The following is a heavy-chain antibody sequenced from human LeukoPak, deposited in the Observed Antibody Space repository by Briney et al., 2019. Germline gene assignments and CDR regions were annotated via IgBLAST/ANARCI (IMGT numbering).Heavy chain of an antibody. J-gene: IGHJ1*01. Sequence: GGSLRLSCAASGFTFSSYAMSWVRQAPGKGLEWVSVISGSGGNTYYADSVKGRFTISRDNSKNTLYLQMNSLRAEDTAVYYCARGSDLKYFQYWGQGTLVTVSS. CDR2: ISGSGGNT. V-gene: IGHV3-23*01. CDR1: GFTFSSYA. CDR3: ARGSDLKYFQY.